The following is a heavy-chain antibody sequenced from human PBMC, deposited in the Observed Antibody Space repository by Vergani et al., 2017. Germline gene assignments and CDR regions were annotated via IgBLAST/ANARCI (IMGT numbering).Heavy chain of an antibody. J-gene: IGHJ6*02. CDR2: IYPGDSDT. CDR1: GYSFTSYW. CDR3: ARFGXSSGWYEAKTYYYYGMDV. Sequence: EVQLVQSGAEVKKPGESLKISCKGSGYSFTSYWIGWVRQMPGKGLEWMGIIYPGDSDTRYSPSFQGQVTISADKSISTAYLQWSSLKASDTAMYYCARFGXSSGWYEAKTYYYYGMDVWGQGTTVTVSS. D-gene: IGHD6-19*01. V-gene: IGHV5-51*01.